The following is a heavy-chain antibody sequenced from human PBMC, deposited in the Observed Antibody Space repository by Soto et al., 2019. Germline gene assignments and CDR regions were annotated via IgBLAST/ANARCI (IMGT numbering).Heavy chain of an antibody. Sequence: GGSLRLSCAASGFTFSSYDMHWVRRATGKGLEWVSAMGTAGDTYYRGSVKGRFTISRENAKNSFYLQMNSLRAEDTAVFYCARGRHGYNDHFYYWGQGTLVTVSS. CDR3: ARGRHGYNDHFYY. J-gene: IGHJ4*02. V-gene: IGHV3-13*01. CDR2: MGTAGDT. D-gene: IGHD5-12*01. CDR1: GFTFSSYD.